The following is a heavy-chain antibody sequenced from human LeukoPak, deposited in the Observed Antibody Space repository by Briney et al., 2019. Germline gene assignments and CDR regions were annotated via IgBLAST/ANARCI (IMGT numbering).Heavy chain of an antibody. Sequence: SQTLSLTCTVSGGSISSGSYYWSWIRQPAGKGLEWIGRIYTSGSTNYNPSLKSRVTISVDTSKNQFPLKLSSVTAADTAVYYCARDPAYGSGSHYTNAFDIWGQGTMVTVSS. J-gene: IGHJ3*02. CDR3: ARDPAYGSGSHYTNAFDI. CDR2: IYTSGST. CDR1: GGSISSGSYY. D-gene: IGHD3-10*01. V-gene: IGHV4-61*02.